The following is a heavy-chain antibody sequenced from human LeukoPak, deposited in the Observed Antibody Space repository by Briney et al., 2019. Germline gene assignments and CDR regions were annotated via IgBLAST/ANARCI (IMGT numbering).Heavy chain of an antibody. CDR1: GYSINNCW. J-gene: IGHJ5*02. V-gene: IGHV5-51*01. Sequence: GKSLKISCKGSGYSINNCWIGWVRQMPGKGLEWMGIIYPADSDIRYSPSFQGQVTISADKSISTAYLQWSSLKASDTAMYYCARQEYCSGGSCYTWFDPWGQGTLVTVSS. D-gene: IGHD2-15*01. CDR3: ARQEYCSGGSCYTWFDP. CDR2: IYPADSDI.